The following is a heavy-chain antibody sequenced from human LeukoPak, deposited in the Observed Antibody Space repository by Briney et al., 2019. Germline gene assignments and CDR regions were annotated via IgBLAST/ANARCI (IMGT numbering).Heavy chain of an antibody. D-gene: IGHD1-26*01. CDR1: GYTFTSYG. CDR2: ISAYNGNT. V-gene: IGHV1-18*01. Sequence: ALVKVSCKASGYTFTSYGISWVRQAPGQGLEWMGWISAYNGNTNYAQKLQGGVTMTTDTSTSTAYMELRSLRSDDTAVYYCARDDSGSYSPESYFDYWGQGTLVTVSS. J-gene: IGHJ4*02. CDR3: ARDDSGSYSPESYFDY.